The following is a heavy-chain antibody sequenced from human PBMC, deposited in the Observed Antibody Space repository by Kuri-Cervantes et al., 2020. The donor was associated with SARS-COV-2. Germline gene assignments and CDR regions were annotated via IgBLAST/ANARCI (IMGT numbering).Heavy chain of an antibody. CDR1: GYSISSGYY. Sequence: GSLRLSCTVSGYSISSGYYWGWIRQPPGKGLEWIGSIYYSGSTYYNPSLKSRVTISVDTSKNQFSLKLRSVTAADTAVYYCARHRIRFLSDDAFDIWGQGTMVTVSS. J-gene: IGHJ3*02. D-gene: IGHD3-16*01. V-gene: IGHV4-38-2*02. CDR2: IYYSGST. CDR3: ARHRIRFLSDDAFDI.